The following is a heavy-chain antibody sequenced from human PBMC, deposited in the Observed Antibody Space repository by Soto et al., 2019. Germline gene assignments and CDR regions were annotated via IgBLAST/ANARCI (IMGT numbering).Heavy chain of an antibody. V-gene: IGHV3-9*01. J-gene: IGHJ6*02. CDR2: ISWNSGSI. D-gene: IGHD2-2*01. Sequence: EVQLVESGGGLVQPGRSLRLSCAASGFTFDDYAMHWVRQAPGKGLEWVSGISWNSGSIGYADSVKGRFTISRDNAKNSLYLQMNSLRAEDTALYYCAKDKGLGGYCSSTSCYWGYGMDVWGQGTTVTVSS. CDR1: GFTFDDYA. CDR3: AKDKGLGGYCSSTSCYWGYGMDV.